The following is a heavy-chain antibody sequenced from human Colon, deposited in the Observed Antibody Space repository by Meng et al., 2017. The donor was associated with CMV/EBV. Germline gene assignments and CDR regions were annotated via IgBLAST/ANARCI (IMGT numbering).Heavy chain of an antibody. CDR3: AKASSNFPYYSMDV. CDR2: ISTFNSHT. Sequence: GESLKISCVASGFSFDSYSMNWVRQAPGKGLEWVSHISTFNSHTYYADSVKGRFTISRDDVKKSVHLLMSSLRAEDTALYYCAKASSNFPYYSMDVWGQGTPVTVSS. V-gene: IGHV3-21*04. D-gene: IGHD4-11*01. CDR1: GFSFDSYS. J-gene: IGHJ6*02.